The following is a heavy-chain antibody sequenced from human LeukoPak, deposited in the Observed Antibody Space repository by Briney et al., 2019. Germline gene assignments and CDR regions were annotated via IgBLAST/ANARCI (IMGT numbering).Heavy chain of an antibody. V-gene: IGHV3-30*02. CDR1: GLVFSRSG. J-gene: IGHJ4*02. Sequence: PGGSLRPSCAASGLVFSRSGMHWIRQAPGKGLEWVAFLQYDENEIYYAESVKGRFTIFRDNSKNTLYLQMSSLRSDDTAVYYCVSEERAVKDSWGQGTLVSVSS. D-gene: IGHD3-10*01. CDR2: LQYDENEI. CDR3: VSEERAVKDS.